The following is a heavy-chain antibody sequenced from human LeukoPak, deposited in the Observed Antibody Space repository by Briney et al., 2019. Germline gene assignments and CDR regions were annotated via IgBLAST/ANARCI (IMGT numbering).Heavy chain of an antibody. D-gene: IGHD5-12*01. CDR2: IKEDGSEK. CDR1: GLTFSRYW. J-gene: IGHJ5*02. V-gene: IGHV3-7*01. CDR3: ANIAEWLRWAWFDP. Sequence: PGGSLRLSCVASGLTFSRYWMSWVRQAPGKELEWVANIKEDGSEKHYVDSVRGRFIISRDNDKNSLFLEMNSLRVEDTAVYYCANIAEWLRWAWFDPWGQGTRVTVSS.